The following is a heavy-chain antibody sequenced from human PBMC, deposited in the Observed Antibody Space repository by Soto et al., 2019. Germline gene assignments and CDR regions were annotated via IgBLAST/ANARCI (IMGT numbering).Heavy chain of an antibody. D-gene: IGHD6-13*01. J-gene: IGHJ4*02. CDR1: GFTFDDYA. V-gene: IGHV3-9*01. CDR2: ISWKSGSI. Sequence: EVQLVESGGGLVQPGRSLRLSCAASGFTFDDYAMNWVGQAQGKGLEWVSGISWKSGSIAYADSVKGRFTISRDNAKNSLFLQMNSLRAEDTAFYYCAKDVYSSTWNSFDYWGQGTLVTVSS. CDR3: AKDVYSSTWNSFDY.